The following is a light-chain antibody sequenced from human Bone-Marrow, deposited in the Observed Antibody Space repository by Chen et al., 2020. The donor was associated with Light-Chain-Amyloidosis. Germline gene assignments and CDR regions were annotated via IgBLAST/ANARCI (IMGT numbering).Light chain of an antibody. CDR1: SSDVGGDNH. J-gene: IGLJ1*01. V-gene: IGLV2-14*01. Sequence: QSALTQPASVSGSPGQSITISCTGTSSDVGGDNHVSWYQQHTDTAPKLMIYEVTNRPSWVPDRFSGSKSDNTASLTISGLQTEDEADYFCSSYTITNTLVFGSGTRVTVL. CDR3: SSYTITNTLV. CDR2: EVT.